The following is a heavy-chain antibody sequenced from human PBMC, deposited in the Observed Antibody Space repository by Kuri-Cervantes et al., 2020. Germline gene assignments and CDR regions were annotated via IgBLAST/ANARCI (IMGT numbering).Heavy chain of an antibody. D-gene: IGHD1-1*01. V-gene: IGHV3-30*18. CDR3: AKEKTNWLLNYFDY. CDR2: ISYDGSNK. Sequence: GGSLRLSCAASGFTFSSYSMHWVRQAPGKGLEWMAVISYDGSNKYYADSVKGRFTISRDNSKNTLYLQMNSLRAEDTAVYYCAKEKTNWLLNYFDYWGQGTLVTVSS. J-gene: IGHJ4*02. CDR1: GFTFSSYS.